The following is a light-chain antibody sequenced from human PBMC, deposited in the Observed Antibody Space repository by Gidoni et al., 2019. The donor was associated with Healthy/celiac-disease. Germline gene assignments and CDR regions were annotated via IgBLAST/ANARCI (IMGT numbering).Light chain of an antibody. CDR1: SSNIGAGYD. CDR2: GNS. Sequence: QSVLTQPPSVSGAPGQRVTISCTGSSSNIGAGYDVHWYQQLPGTAPKLLIYGNSNRPSGVPDRFSGSKSGTSASLAITGLQAEDEADYYCQSYDSSLSGYVFRTGTKVTAL. J-gene: IGLJ1*01. CDR3: QSYDSSLSGYV. V-gene: IGLV1-40*01.